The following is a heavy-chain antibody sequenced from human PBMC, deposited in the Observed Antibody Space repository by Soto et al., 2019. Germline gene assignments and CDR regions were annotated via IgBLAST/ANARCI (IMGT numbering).Heavy chain of an antibody. V-gene: IGHV1-58*01. D-gene: IGHD2-15*01. CDR3: AADTCSGGSCYLDY. CDR1: GFTFTSSA. J-gene: IGHJ4*02. CDR2: IVVGSGNT. Sequence: SVKVSCKASGFTFTSSAVQWVRQARGQRLEWIGWIVVGSGNTNYAQKFQERVTITRDMSTSTAYTELSSLRSEDTAVYYCAADTCSGGSCYLDYWGQGTLVTVSS.